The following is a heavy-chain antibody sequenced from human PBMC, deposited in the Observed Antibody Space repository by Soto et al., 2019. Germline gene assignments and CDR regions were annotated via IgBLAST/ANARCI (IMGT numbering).Heavy chain of an antibody. CDR1: GGSISSDDYY. V-gene: IGHV4-30-4*01. D-gene: IGHD5-12*01. J-gene: IGHJ4*02. CDR3: VREGTKVSAPWYIMAAGHFDS. CDR2: IFYSGNT. Sequence: QVQLQESGPGLVKPSQTLSLTCTVSGGSISSDDYYWSWIRQTPGRGLEWIGFIFYSGNTYYNPSLNHPASLLGEPSQDPFSLKFTSGTATDQAGYYRVREGTKVSAPWYIMAAGHFDSWGQGALVTVSS.